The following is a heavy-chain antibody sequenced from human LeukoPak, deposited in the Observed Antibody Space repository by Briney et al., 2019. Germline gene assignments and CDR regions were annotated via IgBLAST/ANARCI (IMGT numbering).Heavy chain of an antibody. CDR3: ARDKEYYYDSSGYSEFDY. J-gene: IGHJ4*02. CDR2: IYYSGST. Sequence: PSETLSLTCTVSGGSISSSSYYWGWIRQPPGKGLEWIGSIYYSGSTYYNPSLKSRVTISVDTSKNQFSLKLSSVTAADTAVYYCARDKEYYYDSSGYSEFDYWGQGTLVTVSS. CDR1: GGSISSSSYY. V-gene: IGHV4-39*07. D-gene: IGHD3-22*01.